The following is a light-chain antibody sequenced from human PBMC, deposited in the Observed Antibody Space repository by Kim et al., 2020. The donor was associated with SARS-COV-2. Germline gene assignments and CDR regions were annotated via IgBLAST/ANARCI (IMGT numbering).Light chain of an antibody. CDR3: CSFARSSTSYA. Sequence: QSITISCTGSTTDVVNYNLVSWYQLHPGKAPQLIMYEVTWRPSGVSDRFSGSKSGNAASLTISGLQAEDEAEYYCCSFARSSTSYAFGSGTKVTVL. CDR2: EVT. CDR1: TTDVVNYNL. J-gene: IGLJ1*01. V-gene: IGLV2-23*02.